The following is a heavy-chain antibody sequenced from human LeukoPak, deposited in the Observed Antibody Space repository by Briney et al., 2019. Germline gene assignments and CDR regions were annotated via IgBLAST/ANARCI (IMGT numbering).Heavy chain of an antibody. D-gene: IGHD2-2*01. Sequence: ASVKVSCKASGYTFTSYYMHWVRQAPGQRLEWMGIINPSGGSTSYAQKFQGRVTMTRDMSTSTVYMELSSLRSEDTAVYYCATERRGYCSSTSCSNFDYWGQGTLVTVSS. J-gene: IGHJ4*02. CDR1: GYTFTSYY. CDR2: INPSGGST. V-gene: IGHV1-46*03. CDR3: ATERRGYCSSTSCSNFDY.